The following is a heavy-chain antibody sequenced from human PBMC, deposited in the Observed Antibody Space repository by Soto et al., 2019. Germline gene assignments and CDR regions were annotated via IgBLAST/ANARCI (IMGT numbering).Heavy chain of an antibody. J-gene: IGHJ4*02. Sequence: GGSLRLSCAASGFTFSNAWMSWVRQAPGKGLEWVGRIKSKTDGGTTDYAAPVKGRFTISRDDSKNTLYLQMNSLKTEDTAVYYRTTEDDYYDSSGYPSNWGQGPLVTVSS. D-gene: IGHD3-22*01. CDR3: TTEDDYYDSSGYPSN. CDR1: GFTFSNAW. CDR2: IKSKTDGGTT. V-gene: IGHV3-15*01.